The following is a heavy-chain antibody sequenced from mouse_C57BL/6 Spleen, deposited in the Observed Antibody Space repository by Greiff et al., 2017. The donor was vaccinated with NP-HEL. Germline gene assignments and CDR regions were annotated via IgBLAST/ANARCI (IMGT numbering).Heavy chain of an antibody. D-gene: IGHD2-5*01. CDR1: GSTFTSYW. CDR3: AWTYYSNYVLFAY. Sequence: QVPLQQPGAELVRPGSSVKLSCKASGSTFTSYWLAWVKQRPGQGLEWIGNIYPSDSETHYNQKFKDKATLTVDKSSSTAYMQLSSLTSEDSAVYYCAWTYYSNYVLFAYWGQGTLVTVSA. J-gene: IGHJ3*01. V-gene: IGHV1-61*01. CDR2: IYPSDSET.